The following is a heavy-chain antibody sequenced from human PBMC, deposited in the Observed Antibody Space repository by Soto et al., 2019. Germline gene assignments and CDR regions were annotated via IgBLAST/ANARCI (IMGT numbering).Heavy chain of an antibody. CDR2: IDSDGSST. CDR3: ARGRAYGMDV. J-gene: IGHJ6*02. V-gene: IGHV3-74*01. CDR1: GFTFGSYW. Sequence: EVQLVESGGGLVQPGGSLRVSCAASGFTFGSYWMNWVRQAPGKGLVWVSRIDSDGSSTTYADSVKGRFTTSRDNAKNTLYLHMSSLRVADTAVYYCARGRAYGMDVWGQGTTVTVSS.